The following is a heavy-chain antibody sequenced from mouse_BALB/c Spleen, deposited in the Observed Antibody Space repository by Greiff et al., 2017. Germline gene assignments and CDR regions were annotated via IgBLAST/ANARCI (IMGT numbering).Heavy chain of an antibody. CDR2: ISYSGST. J-gene: IGHJ3*01. CDR1: GYSITSGY. V-gene: IGHV3-8*02. Sequence: EVQLQQSGPSLVKPSQTLSLTCSVTGYSITSGYWNWVRKFPGNKLEYMGYISYSGSTYYNPSLKSRISSIRDTTKNQYYLQLNSVTTEDTATYYCARVYYDYDGLAYWGQGTLVTVSA. CDR3: ARVYYDYDGLAY. D-gene: IGHD2-4*01.